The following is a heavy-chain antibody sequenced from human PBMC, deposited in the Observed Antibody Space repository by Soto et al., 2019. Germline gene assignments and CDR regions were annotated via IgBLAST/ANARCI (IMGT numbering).Heavy chain of an antibody. CDR1: GVSVSINSAA. Sequence: WQTLSLTFAISGVSVSINSAAWNWIRQSPSRGLEWLGRTYYRSKWYNDYAVSVKSRITINPDTSKNQFSLQLNSVTPEDTAVYYCARDEIAAADSFDPWGQGTLVTVSS. V-gene: IGHV6-1*01. CDR3: ARDEIAAADSFDP. CDR2: TYYRSKWYN. D-gene: IGHD6-13*01. J-gene: IGHJ5*02.